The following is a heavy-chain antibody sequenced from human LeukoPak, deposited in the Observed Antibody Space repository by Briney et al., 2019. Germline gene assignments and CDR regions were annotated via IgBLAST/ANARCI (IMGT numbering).Heavy chain of an antibody. V-gene: IGHV4-59*01. D-gene: IGHD4-17*01. CDR3: TREVSTVTFDY. J-gene: IGHJ4*02. CDR2: VYYNGLT. CDR1: GGSFSGYY. Sequence: SETLSLTCAVYGGSFSGYYWSWIRQPPGKGLEWIGYVYYNGLTSYNASLRRRLILSVDTARNQVSLKLTSVTAADTAVYYCTREVSTVTFDYWGQGTLATVSS.